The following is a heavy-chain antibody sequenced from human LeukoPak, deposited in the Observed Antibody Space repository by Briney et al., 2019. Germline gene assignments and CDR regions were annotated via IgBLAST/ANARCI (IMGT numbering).Heavy chain of an antibody. CDR3: TKDRVAVAGTSDY. D-gene: IGHD6-19*01. J-gene: IGHJ4*01. CDR1: GFTFSSYS. Sequence: GGSLRLSCAASGFTFSSYSMNWVRQAPGKGLEWVSYISSSSSTIYYADSVKGRFTISRDSSKNTVYLQMNRLRVEDTAVYYCTKDRVAVAGTSDYWGHGTLVTVSS. V-gene: IGHV3-48*01. CDR2: ISSSSSTI.